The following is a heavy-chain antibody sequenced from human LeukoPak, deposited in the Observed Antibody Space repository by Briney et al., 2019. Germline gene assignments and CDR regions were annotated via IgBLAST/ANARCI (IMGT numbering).Heavy chain of an antibody. CDR1: GYRLSAVS. D-gene: IGHD3-3*01. Sequence: EASVKVSCKGSGYRLSAVSMHWVRQAPGKGLEWMGGFEPEDGATIYAERFQGRITMTEDTSTDTAYMDLSRLTSEDTSVYYCMIDYFDWASSRSGNYFWGQGTLVTVSS. CDR2: FEPEDGAT. V-gene: IGHV1-24*01. J-gene: IGHJ4*02. CDR3: MIDYFDWASSRSGNYF.